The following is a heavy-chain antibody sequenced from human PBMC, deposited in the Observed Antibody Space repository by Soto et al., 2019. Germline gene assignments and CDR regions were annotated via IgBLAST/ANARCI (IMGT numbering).Heavy chain of an antibody. D-gene: IGHD2-15*01. CDR1: GGTFSSYT. Sequence: QVKLVQSGAEVKKPGSSVKVSCKASGGTFSSYTISWVRQAPGQGLEWMGRIIPILGIANYAQKFQGRVTITADKSTSTAYMELSSLRSEDTAVYYCARGIFDVVVVAAMDYFDYWGQGTLVTVSS. CDR2: IIPILGIA. CDR3: ARGIFDVVVVAAMDYFDY. V-gene: IGHV1-69*02. J-gene: IGHJ4*02.